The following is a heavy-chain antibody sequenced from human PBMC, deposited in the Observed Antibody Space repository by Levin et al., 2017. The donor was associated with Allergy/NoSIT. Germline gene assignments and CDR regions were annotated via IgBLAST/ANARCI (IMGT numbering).Heavy chain of an antibody. CDR3: ARDRVVGYSSGWYSGYYYYYMDV. J-gene: IGHJ6*03. Sequence: KSSETLSLTCTVSGGSISSGSYYWSWIRQPAGTGLEWIGRIYTSGSTNYNPSLKSRVTISVDTSKNQFSLKLSSVTAADTAVYYCARDRVVGYSSGWYSGYYYYYMDVWGKGTTVTVSS. D-gene: IGHD6-19*01. CDR2: IYTSGST. V-gene: IGHV4-61*02. CDR1: GGSISSGSYY.